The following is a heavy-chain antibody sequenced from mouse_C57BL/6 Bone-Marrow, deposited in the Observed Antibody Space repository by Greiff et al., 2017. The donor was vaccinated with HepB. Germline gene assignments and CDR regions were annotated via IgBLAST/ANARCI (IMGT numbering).Heavy chain of an antibody. CDR1: GYSITSDY. J-gene: IGHJ1*03. CDR2: ISYSGST. V-gene: IGHV3-8*01. CDR3: ARYRYYGSSHWYFDV. Sequence: VQLKQSGPGLAKPSQTLSLTCSVTGYSITSDYWNWIRKFPGNKLEYMGYISYSGSTYYNPSLKSRISITRDTSKNQYYLQLNSVTTEDTATYYCARYRYYGSSHWYFDVWGTGTTVTVSS. D-gene: IGHD1-1*01.